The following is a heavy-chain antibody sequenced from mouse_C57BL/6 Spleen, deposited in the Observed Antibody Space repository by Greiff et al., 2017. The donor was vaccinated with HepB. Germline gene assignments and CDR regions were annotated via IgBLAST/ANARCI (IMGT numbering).Heavy chain of an antibody. V-gene: IGHV1S81*02. J-gene: IGHJ2*01. Sequence: VQLQQSGAELVKAGASVKMSCKASGYTFTSYWMHWVKQRLGQGLEWFAETNPTNGRTYYNEKFKSKATLTVDTSSSTAYMLLSGPTFEDSAVYYCARIKKIVATYFYYWGQGTTLTVSS. CDR1: GYTFTSYW. CDR3: ARIKKIVATYFYY. D-gene: IGHD1-1*01. CDR2: TNPTNGRT.